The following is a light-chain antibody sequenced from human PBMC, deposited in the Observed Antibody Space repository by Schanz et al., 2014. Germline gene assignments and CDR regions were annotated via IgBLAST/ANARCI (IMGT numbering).Light chain of an antibody. CDR1: SSNIGSNT. Sequence: QSALTQPPSASGTPGQRVTISCSGSSSNIGSNTVNWYQQLPGTAPKLLIYRNNQRPSGVPDRFSGSKSGTSASLAISGLRSEDEADYYCAAWDASLSGRVFGGGTKLTVL. V-gene: IGLV1-47*01. J-gene: IGLJ3*02. CDR2: RNN. CDR3: AAWDASLSGRV.